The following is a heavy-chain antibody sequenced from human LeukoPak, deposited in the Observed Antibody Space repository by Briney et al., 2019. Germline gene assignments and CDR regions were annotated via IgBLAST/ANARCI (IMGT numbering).Heavy chain of an antibody. J-gene: IGHJ4*02. CDR3: ARAAHYDILTGYYSPHFDY. V-gene: IGHV4-38-2*02. CDR1: GYSITSAYY. Sequence: NSSETLSLTCTVSGYSITSAYYWGWIRQPPGKGLEWIGSFFLKGSTYYNPSLKSRVTISVDTSKNQFSLKLSSVTAADTAVYYCARAAHYDILTGYYSPHFDYWGQGTLVTVSS. CDR2: FFLKGST. D-gene: IGHD3-9*01.